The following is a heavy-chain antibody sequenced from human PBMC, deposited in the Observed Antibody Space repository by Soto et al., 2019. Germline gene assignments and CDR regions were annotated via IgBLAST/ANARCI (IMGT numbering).Heavy chain of an antibody. CDR1: GFTSSNAS. D-gene: IGHD3-22*01. Sequence: PAESLRLSCAVYGFTSSNASMSWVSQAPGKGMEWEGRTKSNADGGTTDYAAPVKGRFTISRDDSKNTLYLQMNSLKTEDTAVYYCTTEAYYYDSSGRRTAYYYYGMDVWGQGTTVTVSS. CDR3: TTEAYYYDSSGRRTAYYYYGMDV. CDR2: TKSNADGGTT. J-gene: IGHJ6*02. V-gene: IGHV3-15*01.